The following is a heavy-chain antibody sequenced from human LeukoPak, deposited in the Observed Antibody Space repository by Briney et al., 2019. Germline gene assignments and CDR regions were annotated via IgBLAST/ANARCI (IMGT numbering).Heavy chain of an antibody. J-gene: IGHJ4*02. V-gene: IGHV1-2*02. Sequence: ASVKVSCKASGYTFISYGISWVRQAPGQGLEWMGWINPNSGGTNYAQKFQGRVTMTRDTSISTAYMELSRLRSDDTAVYYCARDRALYDSGSYSQPSYYFDYWGQGTLVTVSS. CDR3: ARDRALYDSGSYSQPSYYFDY. CDR2: INPNSGGT. D-gene: IGHD3-10*01. CDR1: GYTFISYG.